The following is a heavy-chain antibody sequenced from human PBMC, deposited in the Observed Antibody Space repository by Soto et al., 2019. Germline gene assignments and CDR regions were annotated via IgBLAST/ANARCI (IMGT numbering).Heavy chain of an antibody. V-gene: IGHV3-21*01. CDR3: ARHQAIGGSYGPSGY. J-gene: IGHJ4*02. CDR1: GFTFSSYS. CDR2: ISSSSSYI. Sequence: PGGSLRLSCAASGFTFSSYSMNWVRQAPGKGLEWVSSISSSSSYIYYADSVKGRFTISRDNAKNSLYLQMNSLRAEDTAVYYCARHQAIGGSYGPSGYWGQGTLGTVS. D-gene: IGHD5-18*01.